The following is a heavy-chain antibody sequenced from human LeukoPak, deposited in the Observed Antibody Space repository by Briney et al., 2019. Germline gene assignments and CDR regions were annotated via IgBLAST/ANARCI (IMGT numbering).Heavy chain of an antibody. Sequence: GGSLRLSCAASGFTVSSNFMSWVRQAPGKGLEWVSVIYSGSGTEYADSVKGRFTISRDTSKNTLYLQMNSLRAEDTAVYYCAMYYYDSSGYYYADAFDIWGQGTMVTVSS. CDR3: AMYYYDSSGYYYADAFDI. CDR1: GFTVSSNF. V-gene: IGHV3-53*01. CDR2: IYSGSGT. J-gene: IGHJ3*02. D-gene: IGHD3-22*01.